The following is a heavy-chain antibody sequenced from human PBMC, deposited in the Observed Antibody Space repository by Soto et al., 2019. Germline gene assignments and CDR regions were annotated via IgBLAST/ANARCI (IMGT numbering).Heavy chain of an antibody. Sequence: ASVKVSCKASGYTFTSYGISWVRQAPGQGLEWMGRISAYKGNTNYAQKLQVRVTMTTDTSTSTAYMELMFLRSDDTALYYCARVNGSSDYDYFWGSYRYTPHFDYWGQGTLVTVSS. J-gene: IGHJ4*02. CDR3: ARVNGSSDYDYFWGSYRYTPHFDY. CDR1: GYTFTSYG. CDR2: ISAYKGNT. V-gene: IGHV1-18*01. D-gene: IGHD3-16*02.